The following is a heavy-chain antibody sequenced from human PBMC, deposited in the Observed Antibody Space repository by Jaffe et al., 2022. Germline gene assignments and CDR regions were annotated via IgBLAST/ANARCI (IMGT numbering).Heavy chain of an antibody. J-gene: IGHJ6*03. CDR3: AKDGRTDYYYMDV. CDR1: GFTFDDYA. V-gene: IGHV3-9*01. CDR2: ISWNSGSI. Sequence: EVQLVESGGGLVQPGRSLRLSCAASGFTFDDYAMHWVRQAPGKGLEWVSGISWNSGSIGYADSVKGRFTISRDNAKNSLYLQMNSLRAEDTALYYCAKDGRTDYYYMDVWGKGTTVTVSS. D-gene: IGHD1-26*01.